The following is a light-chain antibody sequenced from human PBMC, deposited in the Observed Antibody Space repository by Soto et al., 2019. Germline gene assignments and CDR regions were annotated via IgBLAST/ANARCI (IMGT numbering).Light chain of an antibody. CDR1: SSDIGAGYD. Sequence: QPVLTQPPSMSGAPGQRVTISCIGSSSDIGAGYDVHWYQQFPGTAPKLLIYSNINRPSGVPDRFSGSKSGTSASLAITGLQAEDEADYYCQSYDSSLGGSKGVFGGGTKLTVL. CDR2: SNI. J-gene: IGLJ3*02. CDR3: QSYDSSLGGSKGV. V-gene: IGLV1-40*01.